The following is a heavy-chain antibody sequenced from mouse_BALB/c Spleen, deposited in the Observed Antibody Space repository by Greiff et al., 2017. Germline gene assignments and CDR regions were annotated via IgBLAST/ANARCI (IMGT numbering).Heavy chain of an antibody. D-gene: IGHD2-3*01. CDR1: GYTFTSYW. CDR2: IDPSDSYT. CDR3: ARRDGYYIYAMDY. V-gene: IGHV1-69*02. J-gene: IGHJ4*01. Sequence: QVQLKQPGAELVKPGASVKLSCKASGYTFTSYWMHWVKQRPGQGLEWIGEIDPSDSYTNYNQKFKGKATLTVDKSTSTAYMQLSSLTSEDSAVYYCARRDGYYIYAMDYWGQGTSVTVSS.